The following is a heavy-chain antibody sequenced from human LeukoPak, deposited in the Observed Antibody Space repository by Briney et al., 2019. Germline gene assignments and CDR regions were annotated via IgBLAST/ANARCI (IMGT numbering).Heavy chain of an antibody. CDR2: VYTSGST. CDR1: GGSLSGGY. J-gene: IGHJ4*02. Sequence: SETLSLTCTVSGGSLSGGYWSWIRQPPGRGLEWIGYVYTSGSTNYNASLKSRVTISVDTSKSQFALKLSAVTAADTAVYYCAKSYFDYSTYYSYYFNLWGQGALVTVSS. CDR3: AKSYFDYSTYYSYYFNL. V-gene: IGHV4-4*09. D-gene: IGHD4-11*01.